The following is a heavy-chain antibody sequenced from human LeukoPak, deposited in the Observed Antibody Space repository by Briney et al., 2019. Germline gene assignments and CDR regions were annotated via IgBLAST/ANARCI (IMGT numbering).Heavy chain of an antibody. J-gene: IGHJ5*02. CDR1: GFTFSSYA. Sequence: GGSLRLSCAASGFTFSSYAMSWVRQAPGKGLEWVSAISGSGGSTYYADSLKGRFTISRDNAKNSLSLQMNSLRAEDTAIYYCARGDCSSTSCPSGAWGQGTLVTVST. CDR2: ISGSGGST. D-gene: IGHD2-2*01. CDR3: ARGDCSSTSCPSGA. V-gene: IGHV3-23*01.